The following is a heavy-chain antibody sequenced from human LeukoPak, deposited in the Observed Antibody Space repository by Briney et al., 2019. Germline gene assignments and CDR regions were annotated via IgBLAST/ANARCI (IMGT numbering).Heavy chain of an antibody. Sequence: SETLSLTCAVYGGSFSGYYWSWIRQPPGKGLEWIGEINHSGSTNYNPSLKSRVTISVDTSKNQFSLKLSSVTAADTAVYYCARSIGLTGGGVDVWGQGTTVTVSS. D-gene: IGHD3-9*01. J-gene: IGHJ6*02. CDR3: ARSIGLTGGGVDV. V-gene: IGHV4-34*01. CDR1: GGSFSGYY. CDR2: INHSGST.